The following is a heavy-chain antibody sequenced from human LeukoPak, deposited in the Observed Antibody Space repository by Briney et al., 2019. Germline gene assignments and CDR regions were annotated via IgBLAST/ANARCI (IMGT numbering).Heavy chain of an antibody. CDR1: EFTFSTYW. CDR2: INSDGGST. CDR3: AGERFFGVDV. D-gene: IGHD5-24*01. J-gene: IGHJ6*02. V-gene: IGHV3-74*01. Sequence: GGSLRLSCAASEFTFSTYWMHWVRQAPGKGLVWVSRINSDGGSTTYADSVKGRFTISRDNAKNMLYLQMNSLRADDTAVYYCAGERFFGVDVWGQGATVTVSS.